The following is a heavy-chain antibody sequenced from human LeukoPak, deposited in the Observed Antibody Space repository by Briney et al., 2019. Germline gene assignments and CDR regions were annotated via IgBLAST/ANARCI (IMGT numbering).Heavy chain of an antibody. CDR3: ARGGEVVEMATPRAPHFDY. V-gene: IGHV4-34*01. CDR2: INHSGST. Sequence: SETLSLTCAVYGGSFSGYYWSWIRQPPGKGLEWIGEINHSGSTNYNPSLKSRVTISVDTSKNQFSLKLSSVTAADTAVYYCARGGEVVEMATPRAPHFDYWGQGTLVTVSS. D-gene: IGHD5-24*01. CDR1: GGSFSGYY. J-gene: IGHJ4*02.